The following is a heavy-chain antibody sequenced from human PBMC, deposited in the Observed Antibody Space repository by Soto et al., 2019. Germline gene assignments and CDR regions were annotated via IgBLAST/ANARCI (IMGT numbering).Heavy chain of an antibody. V-gene: IGHV1-2*02. Sequence: QVHLVQSGAEVKKPGASLKVSCKASGYTFIGYYIYWVRQAPGQGLEWMGWINPNSGDTHSARKFPGRVTMTGDTAFRPAYLQLSGLTSDDTAVYYCARDSGWRGLGAPSHSYWGQGTQVTVSS. CDR2: INPNSGDT. CDR1: GYTFIGYY. D-gene: IGHD3-10*01. CDR3: ARDSGWRGLGAPSHSY. J-gene: IGHJ4*02.